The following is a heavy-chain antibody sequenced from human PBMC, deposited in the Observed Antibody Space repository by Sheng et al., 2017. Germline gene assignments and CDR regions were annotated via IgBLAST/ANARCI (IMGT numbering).Heavy chain of an antibody. CDR3: TRDNGAFDY. D-gene: IGHD4-17*01. Sequence: EVQLVESGGGLVKPGGSLRLSCGASGFTFSSYSMNWVRQAPGKGLEWVSAISSSSTSFYYADSVKGRFTISRDNAKSSLYLQMNSLRAEDTAVYYCTRDNGAFDYWGQGTLVTVSS. CDR2: ISSSSTSF. CDR1: GFTFSSYS. V-gene: IGHV3-21*01. J-gene: IGHJ4*02.